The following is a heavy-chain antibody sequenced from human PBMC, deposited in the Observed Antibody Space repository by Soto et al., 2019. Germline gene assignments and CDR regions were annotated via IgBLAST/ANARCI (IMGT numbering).Heavy chain of an antibody. Sequence: EVQLVEAGGDLVQPGGSLRLSCVASGFTLSGYWMHWVRQVPGKGLVWVSRISGDGRTTNYADSVKGRFTISRDNAKNILYLQMDSLRAEDTALYYCTRVIDGRSGLFDYWGQGNLVTVSS. D-gene: IGHD1-26*01. CDR3: TRVIDGRSGLFDY. J-gene: IGHJ4*02. CDR1: GFTLSGYW. V-gene: IGHV3-74*01. CDR2: ISGDGRTT.